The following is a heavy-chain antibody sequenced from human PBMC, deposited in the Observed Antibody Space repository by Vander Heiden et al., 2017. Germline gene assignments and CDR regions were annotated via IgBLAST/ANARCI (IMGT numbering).Heavy chain of an antibody. CDR3: AKGSSGWYFDY. J-gene: IGHJ4*02. Sequence: EVQLLESGGGLVQPGGYLRLSCAASGFTFSTYAMSWVRQAPGKGLEWVSGIRGGGASTLYAASVKGRFTISRDNSKNTLYLQINSLRADDTAVYYCAKGSSGWYFDYWGQGTLVTVSS. D-gene: IGHD6-19*01. CDR1: GFTFSTYA. CDR2: IRGGGAST. V-gene: IGHV3-23*01.